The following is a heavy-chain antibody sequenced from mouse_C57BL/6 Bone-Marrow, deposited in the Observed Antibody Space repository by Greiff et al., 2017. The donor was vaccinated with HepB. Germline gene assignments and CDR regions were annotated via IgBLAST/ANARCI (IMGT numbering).Heavy chain of an antibody. CDR1: GFTFSDFY. Sequence: EVKLMESGGGLVQSGRSLRLSCATSGFTFSDFYMEWVRQAPGKGLEWIAASRNKANDYTTEYSASVKGRFIVSRDTSQSILDLQMNALRAEDTAIYYCARDPMDYWGQGTSVTVSS. CDR2: SRNKANDYTT. J-gene: IGHJ4*01. CDR3: ARDPMDY. V-gene: IGHV7-1*01.